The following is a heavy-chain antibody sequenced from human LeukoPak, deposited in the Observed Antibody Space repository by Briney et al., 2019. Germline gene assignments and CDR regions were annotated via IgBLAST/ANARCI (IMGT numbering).Heavy chain of an antibody. J-gene: IGHJ6*03. V-gene: IGHV3-43*02. CDR3: AKPNNYYDSSGYPVAYYYYYYMDV. CDR2: ITGDGTTT. CDR1: GFTFEDSA. Sequence: PGGSLRLSCAAFGFTFEDSAMHWVRQAPGRGLEWVSLITGDGTTTYYADSVKGRFTISRDNNKNSLYLQMHSLRTEDTAFYYCAKPNNYYDSSGYPVAYYYYYYMDVWGKGATVTVSS. D-gene: IGHD3-22*01.